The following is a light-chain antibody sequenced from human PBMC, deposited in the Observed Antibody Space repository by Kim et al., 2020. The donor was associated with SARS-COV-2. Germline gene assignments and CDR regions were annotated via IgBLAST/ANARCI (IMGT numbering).Light chain of an antibody. CDR1: SGGIASNY. CDR2: ENS. V-gene: IGLV6-57*02. J-gene: IGLJ2*01. CDR3: QSSDTSNVV. Sequence: GRTVTISCTGSSGGIASNYVQWYQQRPGSAPTTVIYENSYRPSGVPDRFSGSIDRSSNSASLTISGLKTEDEADYYCQSSDTSNVVFGGGTQLTVL.